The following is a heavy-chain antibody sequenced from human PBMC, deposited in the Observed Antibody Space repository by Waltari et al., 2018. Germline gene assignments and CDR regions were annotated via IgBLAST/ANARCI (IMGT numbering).Heavy chain of an antibody. V-gene: IGHV3-30*02. CDR3: ATIGYCSSTSCYGVDY. CDR1: GFTFSSYG. J-gene: IGHJ4*02. D-gene: IGHD2-2*01. Sequence: QVQLVESGGGVVQPGGSLRLSCAASGFTFSSYGMHWVRQAPGKGLEWVAFIRYDGSNNYYADSGKGRFTISRDNSKNTLYLQMNSLRAEDTAVYYCATIGYCSSTSCYGVDYWGQGTLVTVSS. CDR2: IRYDGSNN.